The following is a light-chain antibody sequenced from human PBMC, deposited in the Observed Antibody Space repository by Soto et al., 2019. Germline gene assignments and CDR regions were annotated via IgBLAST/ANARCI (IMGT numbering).Light chain of an antibody. CDR2: GAS. CDR3: QQYNNWPRMYT. CDR1: QSVSSN. V-gene: IGKV3-15*01. Sequence: EIVMTQSPATLSVSPGERGTLSCRASQSVSSNLAWYQQKPGQAPRLLIYGASTRATGIPARFSGSVSGTEFTLTISSLQSEDFAVYYCQQYNNWPRMYTFGQGTKLEIK. J-gene: IGKJ2*01.